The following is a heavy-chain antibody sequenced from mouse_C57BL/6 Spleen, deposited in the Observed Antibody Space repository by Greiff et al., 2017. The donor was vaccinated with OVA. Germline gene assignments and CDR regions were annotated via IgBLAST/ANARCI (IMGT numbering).Heavy chain of an antibody. CDR3: TRRSSGYYFDY. CDR2: ISSGGDYI. Sequence: EVKLMESGEGLVKPGGSLKLSCAASGFTFSSYAMSWVRQTPEKRLEWVAYISSGGDYIYYADTVKGRFTISRDNARNTLYLQMSSLKSEDTAMYYCTRRSSGYYFDYWGQGTTLTVSS. V-gene: IGHV5-9-1*02. J-gene: IGHJ2*01. CDR1: GFTFSSYA. D-gene: IGHD3-2*02.